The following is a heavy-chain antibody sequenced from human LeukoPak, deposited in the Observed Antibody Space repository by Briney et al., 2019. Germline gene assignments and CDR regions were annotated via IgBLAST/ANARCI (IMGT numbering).Heavy chain of an antibody. CDR1: DGSITNYD. V-gene: IGHV4-59*01. CDR3: ATGYGDFRVEGRYFYS. CDR2: VHYSGTT. J-gene: IGHJ4*02. Sequence: SETLSLTCTVSDGSITNYDWSWVRQPPGKGLEFIGHVHYSGTTNYNPSLRSRVTISIDTSKKHFFLKLRSVTAADTAVYYCATGYGDFRVEGRYFYSWGQGTLVTVSS. D-gene: IGHD4-17*01.